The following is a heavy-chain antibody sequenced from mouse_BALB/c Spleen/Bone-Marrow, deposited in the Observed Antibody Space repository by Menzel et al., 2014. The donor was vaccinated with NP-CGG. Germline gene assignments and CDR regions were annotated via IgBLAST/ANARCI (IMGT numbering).Heavy chain of an antibody. V-gene: IGHV1-14*01. CDR2: INPYNDGT. D-gene: IGHD2-3*01. CDR3: AREADGYYVGAMDY. J-gene: IGHJ4*01. Sequence: EVKLVESGPELGKPGASVKMSCKASGYTFSSYVIHWVKQKPGQGLEWIGYINPYNDGTKYNEKFKGKATLTSDKPSSTAYIDLSSLTSEDSAVYYCAREADGYYVGAMDYWGQGTSVTVPS. CDR1: GYTFSSYV.